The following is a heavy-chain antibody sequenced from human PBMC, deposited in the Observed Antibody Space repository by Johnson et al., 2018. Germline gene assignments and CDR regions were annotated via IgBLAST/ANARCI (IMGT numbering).Heavy chain of an antibody. V-gene: IGHV3-30-3*02. CDR1: GFTFGDYA. CDR2: ISYDGSNK. CDR3: AKGGGGYYYGEYFQH. D-gene: IGHD3-22*01. J-gene: IGHJ1*01. Sequence: QVQLVQSGGGVVQPGRSLRLSCTASGFTFGDYAMSWFRQAPGKGLEWVAVISYDGSNKYYADSVKGRFTNSRDNSKNTLYLQMNSLRAEDTAVYYCAKGGGGYYYGEYFQHWGQGTLVTVSS.